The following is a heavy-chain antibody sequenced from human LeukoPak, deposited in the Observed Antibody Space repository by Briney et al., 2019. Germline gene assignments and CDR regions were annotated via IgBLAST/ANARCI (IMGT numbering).Heavy chain of an antibody. CDR3: ARAHGGGSGWTQKKSLLLWFDP. V-gene: IGHV4-59*07. CDR1: GDPINSYS. D-gene: IGHD6-19*01. J-gene: IGHJ5*02. Sequence: SDTLSLTCTVAGDPINSYSWSWIRQPPWKGLEWIGYIYYRGSTNYNPSLNIQGTISVDTAKTQYSLKLNSVPAADTAAYYCARAHGGGSGWTQKKSLLLWFDPWGQGTLVTVSS. CDR2: IYYRGST.